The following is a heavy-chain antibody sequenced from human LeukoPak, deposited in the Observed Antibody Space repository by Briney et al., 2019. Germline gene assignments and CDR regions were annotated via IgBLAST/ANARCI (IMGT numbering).Heavy chain of an antibody. CDR2: INHSGSA. Sequence: SETLSLTCAVYGGSLSGSYWSWIRQPPGKGLEWIGEINHSGSANYNPSLKSRVTLSIDKSKNQFSLNLNSVTAADAAVYYCARARRDSGYYKVDYWGQGTLVTVSS. D-gene: IGHD3-3*01. CDR1: GGSLSGSY. J-gene: IGHJ4*02. V-gene: IGHV4-34*01. CDR3: ARARRDSGYYKVDY.